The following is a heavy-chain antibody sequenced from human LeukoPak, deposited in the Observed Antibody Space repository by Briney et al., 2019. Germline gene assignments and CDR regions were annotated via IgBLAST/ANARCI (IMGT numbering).Heavy chain of an antibody. Sequence: ASVKVSCKASGYTFTSYDINWVRQATGQGLEWMGWMNPNSGNTGYAQKFQGRVTITRNTSISTAYMDLSSLRSEDTAVYYCARDLAYGYEEFDYWGQGTLVTVSS. CDR1: GYTFTSYD. D-gene: IGHD5-18*01. J-gene: IGHJ4*02. V-gene: IGHV1-8*01. CDR2: MNPNSGNT. CDR3: ARDLAYGYEEFDY.